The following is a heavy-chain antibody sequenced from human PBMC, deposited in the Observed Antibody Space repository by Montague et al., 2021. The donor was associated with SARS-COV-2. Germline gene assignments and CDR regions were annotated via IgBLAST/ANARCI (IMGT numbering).Heavy chain of an antibody. V-gene: IGHV3-20*04. CDR3: ARDGTYYYDSSSYLGRGVGAFDF. J-gene: IGHJ3*01. CDR1: GFTFDDYG. CDR2: INRNGGST. D-gene: IGHD3-22*01. Sequence: SLRLSCAASGFTFDDYGMRWVRQAPGKGLEWVSGINRNGGSTGYADTVKGRFTISRDKAKNSLYLQMNSLRAEDTALYYCARDGTYYYDSSSYLGRGVGAFDFWGQGTMVTVSS.